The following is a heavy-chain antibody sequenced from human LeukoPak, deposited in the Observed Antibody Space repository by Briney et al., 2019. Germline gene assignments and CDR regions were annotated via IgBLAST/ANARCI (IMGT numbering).Heavy chain of an antibody. CDR1: GYTFTSYG. CDR2: ISAYNGNT. V-gene: IGHV1-18*04. Sequence: GASVKVSCKASGYTFTSYGISWVRQAPGQGLEWMGWISAYNGNTNYAQKLQGGVTMTTDTSTSTAYMELRSLRSDDTAVYYCARDLEPYCSSTSCYGGFDYWGQGTLVTVSS. CDR3: ARDLEPYCSSTSCYGGFDY. J-gene: IGHJ4*02. D-gene: IGHD2-2*01.